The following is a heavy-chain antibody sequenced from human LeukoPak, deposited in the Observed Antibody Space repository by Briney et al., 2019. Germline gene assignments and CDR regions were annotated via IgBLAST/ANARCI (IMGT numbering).Heavy chain of an antibody. Sequence: ASVKVSCKVSGYTLTELSMHRVRQAPGKGLEWMGGFDPEDGETIYAQKFQGRVTMTEDTFTDTAYMELSSLRSEDTAVYYCATDPTYYYDSSGYIYWGQGTLVTVSS. CDR1: GYTLTELS. CDR3: ATDPTYYYDSSGYIY. V-gene: IGHV1-24*01. D-gene: IGHD3-22*01. CDR2: FDPEDGET. J-gene: IGHJ4*02.